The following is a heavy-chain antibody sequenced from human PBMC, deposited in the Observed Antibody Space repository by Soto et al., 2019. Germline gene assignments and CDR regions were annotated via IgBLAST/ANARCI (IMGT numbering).Heavy chain of an antibody. CDR3: ARGRDCGVVCPNGFDP. CDR2: IYSGGST. V-gene: IGHV3-53*04. D-gene: IGHD2-21*02. Sequence: EVQLVESGGGLVQPGGSLRLSCAASGFTVSSNYMSWVRQAPGKGLEWVSVIYSGGSTYYADSVKGRFTISRHNSKNTLYLQMNSLRAEDTAVYYCARGRDCGVVCPNGFDPWCQGTLVTVSS. CDR1: GFTVSSNY. J-gene: IGHJ5*02.